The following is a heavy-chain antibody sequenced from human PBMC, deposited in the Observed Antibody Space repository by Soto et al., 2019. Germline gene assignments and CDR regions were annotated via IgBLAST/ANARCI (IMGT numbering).Heavy chain of an antibody. D-gene: IGHD4-17*01. CDR1: GGSISSVYYY. CDR2: IYDSGST. Sequence: SETLSLTCTVSGGSISSVYYYWSWIRQPPGKGLEWMGHIYDSGSTYSNPSVESRASISVDTSKNQFSLKLTSVTDADTAVYYCARGPTTTVVTHSSLDYWGQGTLVTVSS. V-gene: IGHV4-30-4*01. CDR3: ARGPTTTVVTHSSLDY. J-gene: IGHJ4*02.